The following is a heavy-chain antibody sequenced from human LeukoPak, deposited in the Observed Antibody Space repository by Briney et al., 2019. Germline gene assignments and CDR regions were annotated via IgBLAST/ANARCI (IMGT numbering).Heavy chain of an antibody. CDR1: GFTFSYYA. CDR3: ARDLFGPGLQQTYGMDV. V-gene: IGHV3-30-3*01. CDR2: VSHDGSNK. Sequence: GGSPRLSCAASGFTFSYYAMHWVRQAPGKGLEWVAVVSHDGSNKYYADSVKGRFTISRDNSKNTLYLQMNSLRAEDTAVYYCARDLFGPGLQQTYGMDVWGQGTTVTVSS. D-gene: IGHD3-16*01. J-gene: IGHJ6*02.